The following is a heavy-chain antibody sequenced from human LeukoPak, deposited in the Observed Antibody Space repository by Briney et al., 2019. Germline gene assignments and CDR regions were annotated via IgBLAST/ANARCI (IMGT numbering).Heavy chain of an antibody. J-gene: IGHJ6*02. V-gene: IGHV4-59*01. CDR3: ARAMGYGDYGYYYYGMDV. CDR1: GGSISSYY. Sequence: PSETLSPTCTGSGGSISSYYWSWIRQPPGKGLEWIGYIYYSGSTNYNPSLKSRVTISVDTSKNQFSLKLSSVTAADTAVYYCARAMGYGDYGYYYYGMDVWGQGTTVTVSS. D-gene: IGHD4-17*01. CDR2: IYYSGST.